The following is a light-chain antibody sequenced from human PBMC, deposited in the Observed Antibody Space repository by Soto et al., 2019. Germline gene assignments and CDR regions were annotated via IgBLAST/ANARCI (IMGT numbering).Light chain of an antibody. J-gene: IGLJ2*01. V-gene: IGLV2-14*01. Sequence: QSALTQPPSASGSPGQSVAISCTGTSSDVGGYNYVSWYQQHPGKAPQVLLYEVANRPSGVSNRFSGSKSGNTASLTISGLQADDEADYYCSSYTSSYTWVFGGGTKLTVL. CDR1: SSDVGGYNY. CDR3: SSYTSSYTWV. CDR2: EVA.